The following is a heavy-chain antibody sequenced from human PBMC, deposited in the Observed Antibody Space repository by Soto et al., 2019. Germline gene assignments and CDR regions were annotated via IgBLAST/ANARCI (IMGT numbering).Heavy chain of an antibody. CDR1: GDSISSYY. V-gene: IGHV4-59*01. CDR3: ARGRINVGAKVIDC. J-gene: IGHJ4*02. Sequence: PSETLSLTCTVSGDSISSYYWSWIRQPPGKGLEWIGYISNSGGTNYNPSLKSRVTISVDTSKNQFSLRLSSVTAGDTAVYLCARGRINVGAKVIDCWGQGTLVTVSS. D-gene: IGHD1-26*01. CDR2: ISNSGGT.